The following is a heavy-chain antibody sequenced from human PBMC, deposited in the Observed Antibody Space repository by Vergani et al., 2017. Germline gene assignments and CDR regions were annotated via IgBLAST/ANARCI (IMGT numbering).Heavy chain of an antibody. Sequence: QVQLEQSGAEVKKPGSSVTVSCRASGGTFGSYAISWVRQAPGQGLEWMGGIIPIFGTANYAQKFQGRVTITADESTSTAYMELSSLRSEDTAVYYCAREPNVEMATTSYFDYWGQGTLVTVSS. CDR1: GGTFGSYA. D-gene: IGHD5-24*01. CDR2: IIPIFGTA. CDR3: AREPNVEMATTSYFDY. V-gene: IGHV1-69*12. J-gene: IGHJ4*02.